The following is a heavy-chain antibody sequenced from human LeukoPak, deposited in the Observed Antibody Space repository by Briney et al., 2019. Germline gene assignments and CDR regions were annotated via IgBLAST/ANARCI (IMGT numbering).Heavy chain of an antibody. V-gene: IGHV4-39*07. CDR3: ARDHGGGSSNAFDI. Sequence: SETLSLTCTGSGGSISSSSYYWGWIRQPPGKGLEWIGSIYYSGSTYYNPSLKSRVTISVDTSKNQFSLKLSSVTAADTAVYYCARDHGGGSSNAFDIWGQGTMVTVSS. D-gene: IGHD2-15*01. CDR1: GGSISSSSYY. CDR2: IYYSGST. J-gene: IGHJ3*02.